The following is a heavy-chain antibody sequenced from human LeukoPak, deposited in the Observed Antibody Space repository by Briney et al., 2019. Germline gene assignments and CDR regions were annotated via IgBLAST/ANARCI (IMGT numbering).Heavy chain of an antibody. V-gene: IGHV4-34*01. CDR2: ISDSGST. CDR3: ARGDYGSGTYRGVYYYYPMDV. Sequence: SETLSLTCAVFGGSFSGYYWSWIRQPPGKGLEWVGEISDSGSTSYNPSLKSRVTILLDTSKNQFSPKVNSVTAADTAVYYCARGDYGSGTYRGVYYYYPMDVWGQGTTVTVSS. J-gene: IGHJ6*02. D-gene: IGHD3-10*01. CDR1: GGSFSGYY.